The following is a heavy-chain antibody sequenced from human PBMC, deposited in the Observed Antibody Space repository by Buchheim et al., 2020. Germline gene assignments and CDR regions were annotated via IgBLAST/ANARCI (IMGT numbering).Heavy chain of an antibody. V-gene: IGHV4-31*03. D-gene: IGHD3-22*01. J-gene: IGHJ4*02. CDR3: ASDHPDCIDSQCYRILDF. CDR1: VGSFSCRSYY. Sequence: VQLQESGPGLVTPFPTLSLTCTVSVGSFSCRSYYWTWIRQHPGKGLEWIGYISYNGNTYYHPSLRSRVTMSLDTSQSQFSLKLRSVTAADNAVYYYASDHPDCIDSQCYRILDFWGQGTL. CDR2: ISYNGNT.